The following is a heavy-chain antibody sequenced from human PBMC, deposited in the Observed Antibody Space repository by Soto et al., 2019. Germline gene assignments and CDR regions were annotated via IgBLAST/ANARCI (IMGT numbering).Heavy chain of an antibody. CDR3: ASETYDYGSGSLSYAY. Sequence: PSETLSLTCTVSGGSISSYYWSWIRQPPGKGLEWIGYIYYSGNTYYNPSLRSRVTISVDTSKNQFFLKLSSVTAADTAVYYCASETYDYGSGSLSYAYWGQGTQVTVSS. J-gene: IGHJ4*02. V-gene: IGHV4-59*08. CDR2: IYYSGNT. CDR1: GGSISSYY. D-gene: IGHD3-10*01.